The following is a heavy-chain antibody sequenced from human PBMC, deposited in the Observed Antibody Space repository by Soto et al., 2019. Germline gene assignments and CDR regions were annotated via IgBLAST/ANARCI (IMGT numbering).Heavy chain of an antibody. V-gene: IGHV4-4*02. Sequence: SETLSLTCAVSGDSINSSNWWSWVRQPPGKGLEWIGEIHHSGSANYDPSLKSRVTISVDTSKNQFSLKLSSVTAADTAVYYCARIHCSSTSCFYSDYWGQGTLVTVSS. D-gene: IGHD2-2*01. CDR2: IHHSGSA. J-gene: IGHJ4*02. CDR3: ARIHCSSTSCFYSDY. CDR1: GDSINSSNW.